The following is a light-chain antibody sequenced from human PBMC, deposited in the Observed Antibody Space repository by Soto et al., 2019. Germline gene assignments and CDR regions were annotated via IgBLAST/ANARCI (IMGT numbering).Light chain of an antibody. CDR3: QQYNFASRT. CDR2: KAS. V-gene: IGKV1-5*03. J-gene: IGKJ1*01. CDR1: QSISTW. Sequence: DLQMPQSPSTLSASVGETVTITCRASQSISTWLAWYQQKTGKAPKLLIYKASSLQSGVPSRFSGIVSGTEFTLTISGLQPDDFATYSCQQYNFASRTFGQGTKVEIK.